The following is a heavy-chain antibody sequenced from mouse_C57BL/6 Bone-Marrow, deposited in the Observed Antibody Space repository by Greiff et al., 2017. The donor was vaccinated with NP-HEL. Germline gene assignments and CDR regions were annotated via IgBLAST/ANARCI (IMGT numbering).Heavy chain of an antibody. V-gene: IGHV8-8*01. CDR2: IWWDDDK. Sequence: QVQLKQSGPGLLQPSQTLSLSCSFSGFSLSTFGMGVGRLRQPSGMGLEWLVHIWWDDDKYYNPFLQSLLIIFKDTSKNQVFLKIANVDAADTATYYCARVVSITTVVGLDYWGQGTTLTVSP. J-gene: IGHJ2*01. CDR3: ARVVSITTVVGLDY. D-gene: IGHD1-1*01. CDR1: GFSLSTFGMG.